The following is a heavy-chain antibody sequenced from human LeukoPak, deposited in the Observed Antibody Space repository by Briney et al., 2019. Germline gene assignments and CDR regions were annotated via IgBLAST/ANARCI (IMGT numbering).Heavy chain of an antibody. J-gene: IGHJ4*02. V-gene: IGHV4-61*08. CDR3: ARARGYSGYAYFDY. Sequence: SQTLSLTCTVSGGSISSGGYYWSWIRQPPGKGLEWIGYIYYSGSTNYNPSLKSRVTISVDTSKNQFSLKLSSVTAADTAVYYCARARGYSGYAYFDYWGQGTLVTVSS. CDR1: GGSISSGGYY. D-gene: IGHD5-12*01. CDR2: IYYSGST.